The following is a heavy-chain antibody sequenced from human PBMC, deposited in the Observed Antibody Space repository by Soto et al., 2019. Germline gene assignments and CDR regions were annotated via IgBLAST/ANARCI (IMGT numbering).Heavy chain of an antibody. CDR3: ARESGSAAPYDIYFGMDV. J-gene: IGHJ6*02. CDR2: ISGYNGDT. CDR1: GYTFIGYG. Sequence: QVQLVQSGAEVKKPGASVRVSCKASGYTFIGYGISWVRQAPGQGLEWMGWISGYNGDTRYAQNFQGRVTMTTDASTRRAYMDLRTLRSDTTAGYYCARESGSAAPYDIYFGMDVWGQGTTVTVSS. V-gene: IGHV1-18*04. D-gene: IGHD1-26*01.